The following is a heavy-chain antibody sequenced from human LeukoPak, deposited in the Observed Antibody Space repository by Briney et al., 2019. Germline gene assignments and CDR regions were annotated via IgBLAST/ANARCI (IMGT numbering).Heavy chain of an antibody. CDR1: GFTSSDYY. V-gene: IGHV3-11*04. D-gene: IGHD2-8*01. CDR2: ISSSGSTI. J-gene: IGHJ2*01. CDR3: ARRELYLTINHAIADWYFDL. Sequence: GGSLRLSCAASGFTSSDYYMSWIRQAPGKGLEWVSYISSSGSTIYYADSVKGRFTISRDNAKNSLYLQMNSLRAEDTAVYYCARRELYLTINHAIADWYFDLWGRGTLVTVSS.